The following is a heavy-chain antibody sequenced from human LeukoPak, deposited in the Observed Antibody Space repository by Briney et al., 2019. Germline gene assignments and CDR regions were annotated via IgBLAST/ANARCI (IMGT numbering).Heavy chain of an antibody. Sequence: TPSETLSLTCTVSGGSISSSSYYWGWIRQPPGKGLEWIGSIYYSGSTYYNPSLKSRVTISVDTSKNQFSLKLSSVTAADTAVYYCASLNYYDSSGYYYFDYWGQGTLVTVSS. CDR2: IYYSGST. J-gene: IGHJ4*02. CDR1: GGSISSSSYY. CDR3: ASLNYYDSSGYYYFDY. D-gene: IGHD3-22*01. V-gene: IGHV4-39*01.